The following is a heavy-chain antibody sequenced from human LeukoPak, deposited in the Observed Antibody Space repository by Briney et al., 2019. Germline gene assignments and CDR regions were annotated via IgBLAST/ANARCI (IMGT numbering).Heavy chain of an antibody. J-gene: IGHJ6*02. Sequence: SETLSLTCTVSGGSISSYYWSWIRQPPGEGLEWIGYIYYTGSVDYNASLKSRLTISLDTSKNRFSLKLNSVTAADTAVYYCARDHSYYFGSQTSTLDVWGQGTAVTVSS. CDR3: ARDHSYYFGSQTSTLDV. CDR1: GGSISSYY. CDR2: IYYTGSV. D-gene: IGHD3-10*01. V-gene: IGHV4-59*12.